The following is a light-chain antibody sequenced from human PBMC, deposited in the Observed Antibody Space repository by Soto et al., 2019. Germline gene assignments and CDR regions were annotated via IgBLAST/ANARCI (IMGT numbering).Light chain of an antibody. CDR2: DAS. J-gene: IGKJ3*01. Sequence: EIVLTQSPATLSLSPGERATLSCRASQSVSSYLAWYQQKPGQAPRLLIYDASNRTTGIPARFSGNGSGTDFTLTISSLEPEDFAVYYCKQRSNWPRVTFGPGTKVDIK. V-gene: IGKV3-11*01. CDR1: QSVSSY. CDR3: KQRSNWPRVT.